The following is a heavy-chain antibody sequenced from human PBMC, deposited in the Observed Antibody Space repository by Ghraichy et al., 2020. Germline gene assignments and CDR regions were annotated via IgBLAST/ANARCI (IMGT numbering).Heavy chain of an antibody. J-gene: IGHJ5*02. V-gene: IGHV4-4*02. CDR1: GGSISSSNW. D-gene: IGHD2-2*01. CDR3: ARESLRGTPSCCGFDP. CDR2: IYHSGST. Sequence: GTLSLTCAVSGGSISSSNWWSWVRQPPGKGLEWIGEIYHSGSTNYNPSLKSRVTISVDKSKNQFSLKLSSVTAADTAVYYCARESLRGTPSCCGFDPWGQGTLVTVSS.